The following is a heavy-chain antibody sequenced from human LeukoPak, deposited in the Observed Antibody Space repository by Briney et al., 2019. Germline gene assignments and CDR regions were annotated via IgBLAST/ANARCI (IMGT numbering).Heavy chain of an antibody. J-gene: IGHJ4*02. CDR1: GFTFSSYS. V-gene: IGHV3-48*01. CDR3: ARGPYGDYVDALDY. CDR2: ISDSSGTI. D-gene: IGHD4-17*01. Sequence: GGSLRLSCAASGFTFSSYSMNWVRQAPGKGLEWISYISDSSGTIYYADSVKGRFTISRDNGKNSLYLQMNSLRAEDTAVYYCARGPYGDYVDALDYWGQGTLVTVSS.